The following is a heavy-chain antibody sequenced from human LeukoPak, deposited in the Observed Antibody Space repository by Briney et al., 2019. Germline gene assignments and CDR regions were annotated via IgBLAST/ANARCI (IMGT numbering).Heavy chain of an antibody. CDR2: ISGSGGST. CDR1: GFTFSSYS. Sequence: GGSLRLSCAASGFTFSSYSMNWVRQAPGKGLEWVSAISGSGGSTYYADSVKGRFTISRDNSKNTLYLQMNSLRAEDTAVYYCAKESTTVVTPTGFDYWGQGTLVTVSS. V-gene: IGHV3-23*01. D-gene: IGHD4-23*01. CDR3: AKESTTVVTPTGFDY. J-gene: IGHJ4*02.